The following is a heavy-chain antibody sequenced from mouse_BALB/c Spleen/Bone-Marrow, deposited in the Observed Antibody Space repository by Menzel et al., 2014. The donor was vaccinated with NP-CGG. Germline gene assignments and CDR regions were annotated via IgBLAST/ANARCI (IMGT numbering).Heavy chain of an antibody. J-gene: IGHJ4*01. V-gene: IGHV5-9*02. CDR1: GFAFSSYD. CDR2: ISSGGSYT. CDR3: ARVLRVYAMDY. D-gene: IGHD2-4*01. Sequence: EVQLQQSGGGLVKPGGSLKLSCAASGFAFSSYDMSWVRQTPEKRLEWVATISSGGSYTYYPGSVKGRFTISRDNARNTLYLQMSSLRSEDTALYYCARVLRVYAMDYWGQGTSVTVSS.